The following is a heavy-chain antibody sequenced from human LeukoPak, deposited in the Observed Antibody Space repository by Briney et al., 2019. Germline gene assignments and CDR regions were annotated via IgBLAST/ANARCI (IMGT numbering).Heavy chain of an antibody. CDR2: ISYDGSSK. V-gene: IGHV3-30-3*01. Sequence: PGGSLRLSCAASGFTFSSYAMHWVRQAPGKGLEWVAVISYDGSSKYYADSVKGRFTISRDNSKNTLYLQTNSLRAEDTAVYYCARTLTVRGVIMYYFDYWGQGTLVTVSS. J-gene: IGHJ4*02. CDR1: GFTFSSYA. CDR3: ARTLTVRGVIMYYFDY. D-gene: IGHD3-10*01.